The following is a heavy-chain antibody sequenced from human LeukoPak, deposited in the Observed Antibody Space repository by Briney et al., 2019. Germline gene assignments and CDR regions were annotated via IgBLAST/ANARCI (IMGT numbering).Heavy chain of an antibody. Sequence: ASVKVSCKASGATFSSYAINWVRQAPGQGLVWMGRIIPMLGTVNYAQKFQGRVTIIADKFTSTAYMEVSSLRSEDTAVYYCARDQKVGATPYFGMDVWGQGTTVTVSS. CDR2: IIPMLGTV. D-gene: IGHD1-26*01. CDR1: GATFSSYA. CDR3: ARDQKVGATPYFGMDV. J-gene: IGHJ6*02. V-gene: IGHV1-69*04.